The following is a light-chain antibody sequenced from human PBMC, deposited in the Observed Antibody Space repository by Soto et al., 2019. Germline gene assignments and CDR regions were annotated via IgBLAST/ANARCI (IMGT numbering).Light chain of an antibody. CDR1: QTFNSC. CDR3: QQYGGSPYT. CDR2: GVA. V-gene: IGKV3-20*01. J-gene: IGKJ2*01. Sequence: EIVLTHAPGTLSLSPGERATLCCRASQTFNSCLAWYQQRRGQAPRLLIYGVAVRAIGIPDRFGGSGSGTDFTLTISRLEPEDVAVYFCQQYGGSPYTFGQGTKVDIK.